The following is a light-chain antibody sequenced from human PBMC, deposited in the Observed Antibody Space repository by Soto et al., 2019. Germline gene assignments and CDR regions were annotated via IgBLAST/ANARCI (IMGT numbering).Light chain of an antibody. J-gene: IGKJ1*01. V-gene: IGKV3-20*01. CDR2: SAS. CDR1: QSVSRDY. CDR3: QQSGSSPWT. Sequence: EIVLTQSPGTLSLSPGERATLSCRASQSVSRDYLVWYQQKPGQAPRLLIYSASSRAAGIPDRFSGSGSGTDFTLTINKLEPEDFAVYYCQQSGSSPWTFGQGTKLEIK.